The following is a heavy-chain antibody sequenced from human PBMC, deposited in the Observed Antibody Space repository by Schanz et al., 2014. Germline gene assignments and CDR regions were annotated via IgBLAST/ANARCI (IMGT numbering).Heavy chain of an antibody. V-gene: IGHV3-48*01. CDR2: IGNGGVTI. J-gene: IGHJ4*02. CDR3: AKSLESCPGGRCSRGYFDY. CDR1: GFGFSSYS. D-gene: IGHD2-8*02. Sequence: EVQLVESGGGLIQPGGSLRLSCAASGFGFSSYSMNWVRQAPGKGLEWVSYIGNGGVTIYYADSVKGRFTISRDNFKGALYLQMSSLRAEDTAVYYCAKSLESCPGGRCSRGYFDYWGQGTLVTVSS.